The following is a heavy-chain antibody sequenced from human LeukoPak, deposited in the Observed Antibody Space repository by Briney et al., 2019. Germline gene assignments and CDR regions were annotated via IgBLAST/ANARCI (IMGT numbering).Heavy chain of an antibody. D-gene: IGHD2-2*03. CDR3: ARAGMDIVIVPAAMQAYYYGMDV. CDR1: GYSFTSYW. V-gene: IGHV5-10-1*01. J-gene: IGHJ6*04. Sequence: GESLRISCKGSGYSFTSYWINWVRQMPGTGLEWMGRIDPSDSYTNYSPSFQGHVTISADKSISTAYLQWSSLKASDTAIYYCARAGMDIVIVPAAMQAYYYGMDVWGKGTTVTVSS. CDR2: IDPSDSYT.